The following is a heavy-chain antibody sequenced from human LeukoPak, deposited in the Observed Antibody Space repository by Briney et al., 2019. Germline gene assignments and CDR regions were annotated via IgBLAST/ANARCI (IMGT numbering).Heavy chain of an antibody. D-gene: IGHD6-6*01. CDR3: AKVEYSSYPYYYYMDV. CDR1: GFTFSSYG. V-gene: IGHV3-33*06. CDR2: IWYDGSNK. Sequence: GRSLRLSCAASGFTFSSYGMHWVRQAPGKGLEGVAVIWYDGSNKYYADSVKGRFTISRDNSKNTLYMQMNSLRAEDTAVYYCAKVEYSSYPYYYYMDVWGKGTTVTVSS. J-gene: IGHJ6*03.